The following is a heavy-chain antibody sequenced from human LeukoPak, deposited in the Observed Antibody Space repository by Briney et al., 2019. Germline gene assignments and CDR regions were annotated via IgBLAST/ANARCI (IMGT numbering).Heavy chain of an antibody. Sequence: ASVKVSCKTSGYTFNNYGISWVRQAPGQGLEWLGWISAYNGEKIYAQKVQGRVTMTTDTSTTTAYMELTSLRSDGTAVYYCARDRGNFWSGYGDWGQGTLVTVSS. CDR2: ISAYNGEK. D-gene: IGHD3-3*01. J-gene: IGHJ4*02. CDR3: ARDRGNFWSGYGD. V-gene: IGHV1-18*01. CDR1: GYTFNNYG.